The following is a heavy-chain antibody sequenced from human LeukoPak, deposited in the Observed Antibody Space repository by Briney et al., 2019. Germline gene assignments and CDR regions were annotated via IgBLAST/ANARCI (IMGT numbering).Heavy chain of an antibody. D-gene: IGHD6-13*01. CDR2: IYYSGST. CDR1: GGSISSYY. CDR3: ARLLRYSSSWYYDY. J-gene: IGHJ4*02. V-gene: IGHV4-59*08. Sequence: SETLSLTCTVSGGSISSYYWSWIRQPPGKGLEWIGYIYYSGSTNYNPSLKSRVTISVDTSKNQFSLKLSSVTAADTAVYYCARLLRYSSSWYYDYWGQGTLVTVSS.